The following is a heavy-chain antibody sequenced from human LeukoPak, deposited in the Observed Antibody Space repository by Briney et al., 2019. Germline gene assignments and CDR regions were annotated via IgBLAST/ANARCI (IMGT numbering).Heavy chain of an antibody. J-gene: IGHJ6*03. CDR3: ARLRDYYYNYMDV. CDR2: VYYTGST. V-gene: IGHV4-59*08. CDR1: GGSISSYY. Sequence: SETLSLTCTVSGGSISSYYWSWVRQPPGKGLEWIGFVYYTGSTNYSPSLKSRVTISVDTSKIQISLKLNSVTAADTAVYYCARLRDYYYNYMDVWGKGTTVTISS.